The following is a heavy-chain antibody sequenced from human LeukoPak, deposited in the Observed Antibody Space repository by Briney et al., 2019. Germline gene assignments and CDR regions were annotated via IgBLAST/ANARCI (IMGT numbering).Heavy chain of an antibody. J-gene: IGHJ4*02. CDR3: ARGDVRFGVVIREIDY. CDR1: GGTFSSYA. Sequence: ASVKVSCKASGGTFSSYAISWVRQAPGQGLEWMGGIIPIFGTANYAQKFQGRVTITADKSTSTAYMELSSLRSEDTAVYYCARGDVRFGVVIREIDYWGQGTLVTVSS. CDR2: IIPIFGTA. V-gene: IGHV1-69*06. D-gene: IGHD3-3*01.